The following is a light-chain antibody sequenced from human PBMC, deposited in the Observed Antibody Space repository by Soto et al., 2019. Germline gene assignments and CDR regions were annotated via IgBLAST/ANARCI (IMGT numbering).Light chain of an antibody. Sequence: QSALTQPASVSGSPGQSITISCTGTSSDVGSYNYVSWYQQHPGKVPKLMIYEVSNRPSGVSNRFSGSKSGNTASLTISGVQAEDEADYYCSSYTGSSTLVFGGGTKVTVL. CDR3: SSYTGSSTLV. CDR1: SSDVGSYNY. J-gene: IGLJ3*02. CDR2: EVS. V-gene: IGLV2-14*01.